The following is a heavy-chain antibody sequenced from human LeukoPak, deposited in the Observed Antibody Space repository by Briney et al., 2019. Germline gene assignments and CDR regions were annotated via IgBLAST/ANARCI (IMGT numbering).Heavy chain of an antibody. CDR3: ARDPYCGGDCYSGFGAFDI. CDR1: GFTFSNYW. D-gene: IGHD2-21*02. Sequence: GGSLRLSCAASGFTFSNYWMTWVRQAPGKGLEWVANIKQDGSEEVYVDSVKGRFTISRDNSKYSLYLQMNSLRAEDTAVYYCARDPYCGGDCYSGFGAFDIWGQGTMVTVSS. CDR2: IKQDGSEE. J-gene: IGHJ3*02. V-gene: IGHV3-7*03.